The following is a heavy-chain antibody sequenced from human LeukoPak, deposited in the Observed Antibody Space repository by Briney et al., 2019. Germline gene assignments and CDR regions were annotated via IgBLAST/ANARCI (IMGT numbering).Heavy chain of an antibody. Sequence: SETLSLTCTVSGGSISSSSYYWSWIRQPPGKGLEWIGEINHSGSTNYNPSLKSRVTISVDTSKNQFSLKLSSVTAADTAVYYCARTRPRYSGSYLFDYWGQGTLVTVSS. J-gene: IGHJ4*02. V-gene: IGHV4-39*07. D-gene: IGHD1-26*01. CDR1: GGSISSSSYY. CDR3: ARTRPRYSGSYLFDY. CDR2: INHSGST.